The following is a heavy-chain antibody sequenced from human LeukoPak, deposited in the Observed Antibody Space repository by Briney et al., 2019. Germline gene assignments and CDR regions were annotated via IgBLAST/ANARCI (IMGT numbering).Heavy chain of an antibody. V-gene: IGHV4-59*01. CDR2: IYYIGTT. D-gene: IGHD6-13*01. CDR3: ARAGYVAAAVPYYFDY. Sequence: SETLSLTCTVSGGSISSFYWSWIRQPPGKGLEWIGYIYYIGTTNYNPSLMSRVTISVDTSKNQFSLKLKSATAADTAVYYCARAGYVAAAVPYYFDYWGQGTLVTVSS. CDR1: GGSISSFY. J-gene: IGHJ4*02.